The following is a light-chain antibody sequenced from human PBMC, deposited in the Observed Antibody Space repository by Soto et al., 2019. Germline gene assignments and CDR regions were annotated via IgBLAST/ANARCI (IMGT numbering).Light chain of an antibody. J-gene: IGKJ5*01. CDR2: GAS. Sequence: EIVLTQSPGTLSLSPGARATLSCRASQSVSSSFLAWYQQKVGQAPRLLIYGASSRATGIPDRFSVILSGTAGTITISRLEPEDGSVYDGQQYGSSPRTFGQGTRLEI. CDR1: QSVSSSF. CDR3: QQYGSSPRT. V-gene: IGKV3-20*01.